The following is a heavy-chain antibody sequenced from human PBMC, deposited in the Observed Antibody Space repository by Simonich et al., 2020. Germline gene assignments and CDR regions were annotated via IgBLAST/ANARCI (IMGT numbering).Heavy chain of an antibody. D-gene: IGHD7-27*01. CDR1: GFTLSSYW. Sequence: EVQLVASGGGLVPPGGSLRLSCAASGFTLSSYWMSWVRQAPGKGLEWVANIKQDGSEKYYVDSVKGRFTISRENAKNSLYLQMNSLRAEETAVYYCAREGLGTAYYYYMDVWGKGTTVTVSS. V-gene: IGHV3-7*01. CDR2: IKQDGSEK. CDR3: AREGLGTAYYYYMDV. J-gene: IGHJ6*03.